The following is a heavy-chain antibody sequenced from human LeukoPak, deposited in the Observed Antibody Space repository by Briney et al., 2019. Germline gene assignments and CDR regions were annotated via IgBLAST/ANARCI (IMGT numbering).Heavy chain of an antibody. CDR3: ARSSSSWSSGY. CDR1: GFIFSNYG. V-gene: IGHV3-30*02. J-gene: IGHJ4*02. Sequence: GGSLRLSCAASGFIFSNYGMHWVRQAPGKGLEWVAFIRHDGSDKHYADSVKGRFTISRDNSKNTLYLQMNSLRAEDTAIYYCARSSSSWSSGYWGQGTLVTVSS. CDR2: IRHDGSDK. D-gene: IGHD6-13*01.